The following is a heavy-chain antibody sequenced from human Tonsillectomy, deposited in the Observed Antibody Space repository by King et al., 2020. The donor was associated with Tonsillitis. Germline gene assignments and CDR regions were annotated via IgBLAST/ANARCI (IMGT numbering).Heavy chain of an antibody. CDR3: ARDLASYKEDSYYFDY. D-gene: IGHD1-14*01. CDR2: ISSSSSYI. V-gene: IGHV3-21*01. CDR1: GFTFSSYS. J-gene: IGHJ4*02. Sequence: VQLVESGGGLVKPGGSLRLSCAASGFTFSSYSMNWVRQAPGKGLEWVSSISSSSSYIYYADAVKGRFTISRDNAKNSLYLQMNSLRAEDTAVYYCARDLASYKEDSYYFDYWGQGTLVTVSS.